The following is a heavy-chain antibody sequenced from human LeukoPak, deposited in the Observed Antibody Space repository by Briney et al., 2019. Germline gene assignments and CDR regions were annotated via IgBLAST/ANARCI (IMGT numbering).Heavy chain of an antibody. CDR1: GFTFSSYS. CDR3: ARDSADYGDYDY. D-gene: IGHD4-17*01. CDR2: ISPGGDTI. J-gene: IGHJ4*02. Sequence: PGGSLRLSCAASGFTFSSYSMNWVRQAPGKGLEWVSYISPGGDTIYYAGSVRGRFTVSRDAAGNSLYLQMNSLRDEDTAVYYCARDSADYGDYDYWGQGTLVTVSS. V-gene: IGHV3-48*02.